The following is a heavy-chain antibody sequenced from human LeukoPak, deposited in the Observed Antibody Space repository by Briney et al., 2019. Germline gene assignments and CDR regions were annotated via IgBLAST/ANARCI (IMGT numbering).Heavy chain of an antibody. Sequence: VGSLRRSCAASGFTFGSSTMTCVRQAPGKGLQGFSSITSGSDITAHADSGKGRFTIARDNSKNTVFLQMNSLRAEDTAIYYCAITGVRDFDSWGQGTLVTVSS. J-gene: IGHJ4*02. V-gene: IGHV3-23*01. CDR2: ITSGSDIT. CDR3: AITGVRDFDS. CDR1: GFTFGSST. D-gene: IGHD4-11*01.